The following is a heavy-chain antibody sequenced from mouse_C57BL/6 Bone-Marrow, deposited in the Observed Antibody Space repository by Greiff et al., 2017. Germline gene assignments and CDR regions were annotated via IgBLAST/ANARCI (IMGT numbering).Heavy chain of an antibody. J-gene: IGHJ3*01. Sequence: VQLQQPGAELVRPGASVKLSCTASGFNFTDDYMHWVKQRPEQGLEWIGGIDPGSGDTDYASKFQGKATITADTSSNTAYLQLSSLTSEDTAVYYWTRDDGRGFAYWGQGTLVTVSA. CDR1: GFNFTDDY. V-gene: IGHV14-4*01. D-gene: IGHD1-1*01. CDR2: IDPGSGDT. CDR3: TRDDGRGFAY.